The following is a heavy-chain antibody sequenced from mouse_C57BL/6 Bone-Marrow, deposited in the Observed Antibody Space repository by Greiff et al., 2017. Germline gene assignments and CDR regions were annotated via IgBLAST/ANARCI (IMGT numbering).Heavy chain of an antibody. CDR2: INPSTGGT. D-gene: IGHD2-4*01. Sequence: VQLQQSGPELVKPGASVKISCKASGYSFTGYYMNWVKQSPEKSLEWIGEINPSTGGTTYNQKLKAKATLTVDKSSSTAYMQLKSLTSEDSAVYYCAIYDDDDVYYFDYWGQGTTLTVSS. CDR1: GYSFTGYY. V-gene: IGHV1-42*01. J-gene: IGHJ2*01. CDR3: AIYDDDDVYYFDY.